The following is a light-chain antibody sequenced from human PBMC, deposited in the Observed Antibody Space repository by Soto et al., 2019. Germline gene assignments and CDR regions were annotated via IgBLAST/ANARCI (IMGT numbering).Light chain of an antibody. CDR2: DVS. Sequence: QSVLTQPRSVSGSPGQSVTISCTGTSSDVGGYNYVSWYQQHPGKAPKLMIYDVSKRPSGVPDRFSGSKSGNTASLTISGLQVEDEADYYCCSYAGSYPYVFGTGTKVTVL. V-gene: IGLV2-11*01. J-gene: IGLJ1*01. CDR3: CSYAGSYPYV. CDR1: SSDVGGYNY.